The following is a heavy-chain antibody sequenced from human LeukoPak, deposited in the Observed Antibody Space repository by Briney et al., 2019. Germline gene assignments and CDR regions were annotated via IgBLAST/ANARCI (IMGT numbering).Heavy chain of an antibody. CDR3: ARVSYGDYGYYYYMDV. J-gene: IGHJ6*03. CDR1: GYTSTSYD. Sequence: GASVKVSCKASGYTSTSYDINWVRQATGQGLEWMGWMNPNSGNTGYAQKFQGRVTMTRNTSISTAYMELSSLRSEDTAVYYCARVSYGDYGYYYYMDVWGKGTTVTISS. V-gene: IGHV1-8*01. CDR2: MNPNSGNT. D-gene: IGHD4-17*01.